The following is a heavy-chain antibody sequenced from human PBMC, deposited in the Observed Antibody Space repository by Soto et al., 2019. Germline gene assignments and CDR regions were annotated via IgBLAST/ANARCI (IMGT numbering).Heavy chain of an antibody. J-gene: IGHJ3*01. D-gene: IGHD3-10*01. Sequence: PSETLSLTCTVSGGSTSSYYWSWIRQPPGKGLEWIGYIYYSGSTNYNPSLKSRVTISVDTSKNQFSLNLSSVTAADTAVYYCARVWGGAFDFWGQGTMVTVSS. CDR1: GGSTSSYY. V-gene: IGHV4-59*01. CDR2: IYYSGST. CDR3: ARVWGGAFDF.